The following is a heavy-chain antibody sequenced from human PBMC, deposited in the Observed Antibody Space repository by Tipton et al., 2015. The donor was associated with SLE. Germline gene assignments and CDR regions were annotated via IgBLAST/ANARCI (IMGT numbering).Heavy chain of an antibody. V-gene: IGHV3-15*01. CDR3: TTVLDTYFAY. Sequence: SLRLSCAASGFTFSDRYMTWIRQAPGKGLEWIGLIKSKIDGETIEYAAPVKDRFTISRDDSKNTLYLQANSLKTEDTAVYYCTTVLDTYFAYWGQGTLVTVSS. CDR2: IKSKIDGETI. D-gene: IGHD5-18*01. CDR1: GFTFSDRY. J-gene: IGHJ4*02.